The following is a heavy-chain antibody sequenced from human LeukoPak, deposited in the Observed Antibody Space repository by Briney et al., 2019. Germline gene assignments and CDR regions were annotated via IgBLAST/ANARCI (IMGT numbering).Heavy chain of an antibody. CDR3: ARLPDDYGDYEADY. D-gene: IGHD4-17*01. J-gene: IGHJ4*02. V-gene: IGHV1-2*02. CDR2: INPNSGGT. Sequence: ASVKVSCKASGYTFTDYHMHWVRQAPGQGLEWMGWINPNSGGTNYAQKFQGRVSMTRDTSTSTAYMELSGLRSDDTAVYYCARLPDDYGDYEADYWGQGTLVTVSS. CDR1: GYTFTDYH.